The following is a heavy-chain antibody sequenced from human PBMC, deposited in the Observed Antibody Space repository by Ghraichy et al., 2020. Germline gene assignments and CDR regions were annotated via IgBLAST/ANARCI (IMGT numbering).Heavy chain of an antibody. CDR2: IKEDGSDK. J-gene: IGHJ6*02. D-gene: IGHD1-1*01. CDR1: GFTFRGYW. CDR3: ARGPGYFKGTDV. Sequence: GESLNISCAASGFTFRGYWMSWVRQAPGRGLEWVAHIKEDGSDKRYVDSVKGRFTISRDNAENSLYLQINSLRAEDTAVYYCARGPGYFKGTDVWGQGTTVTVSS. V-gene: IGHV3-7*01.